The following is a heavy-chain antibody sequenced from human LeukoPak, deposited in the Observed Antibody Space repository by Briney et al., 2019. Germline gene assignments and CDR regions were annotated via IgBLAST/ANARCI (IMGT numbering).Heavy chain of an antibody. CDR2: ISPNSGGT. D-gene: IGHD1-7*01. CDR1: GYTFTGYY. J-gene: IGHJ4*02. Sequence: ASVKVSCKASGYTFTGYYMHWVRQAPGQGLEWMGWISPNSGGTNYAQKFQGRVTMTRDTSISTAYMDLSRLRSDDTAVYYCARARTGTTSSFDYWGQGTLVTVSS. CDR3: ARARTGTTSSFDY. V-gene: IGHV1-2*02.